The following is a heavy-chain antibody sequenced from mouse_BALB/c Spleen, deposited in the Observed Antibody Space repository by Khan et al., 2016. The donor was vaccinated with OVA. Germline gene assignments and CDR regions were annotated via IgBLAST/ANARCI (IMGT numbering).Heavy chain of an antibody. J-gene: IGHJ3*01. CDR2: ISDGGSYT. D-gene: IGHD2-13*01. V-gene: IGHV5-4*02. CDR3: VRGYYGDPFAY. Sequence: EVELVESGGGLVKPGGSLTLSCAASGFTFSDYYMYWVRQTPEKRLEWVATISDGGSYTYYPDSMKGRFTISRDDAENNLFLQMSSLRTEDTVMSYCVRGYYGDPFAYWGQGTLVTVSA. CDR1: GFTFSDYY.